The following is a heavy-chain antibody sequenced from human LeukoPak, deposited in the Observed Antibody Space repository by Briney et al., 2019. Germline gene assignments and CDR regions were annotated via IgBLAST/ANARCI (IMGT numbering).Heavy chain of an antibody. CDR1: GGSFSGYY. D-gene: IGHD3-10*01. Sequence: PSETLSLTCAVYGGSFSGYYWSWIRQPPGKGLEWIGEINHSGSTNYNPSLKSRVTISVDTSKNQFSLKLSSVTAADTAVYYCARGGYYGSGSYLNRGKRYYYYGMDVWGQGTTVTVSS. J-gene: IGHJ6*02. CDR2: INHSGST. CDR3: ARGGYYGSGSYLNRGKRYYYYGMDV. V-gene: IGHV4-34*01.